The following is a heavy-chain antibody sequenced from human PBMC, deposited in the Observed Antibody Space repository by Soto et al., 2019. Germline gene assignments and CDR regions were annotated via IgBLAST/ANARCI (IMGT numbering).Heavy chain of an antibody. J-gene: IGHJ4*02. CDR3: ERDWLRTTGS. Sequence: GGSLRLSCAASGFTFSSYAMHWVRQAPGKGLEWVAVISYDGSNKYYADSVKGRFTISRDNSKNTLHLQMNSLRAEDTAVYYCERDWLRTTGSWGQGTLVTVSS. CDR1: GFTFSSYA. V-gene: IGHV3-30-3*01. CDR2: ISYDGSNK. D-gene: IGHD1-1*01.